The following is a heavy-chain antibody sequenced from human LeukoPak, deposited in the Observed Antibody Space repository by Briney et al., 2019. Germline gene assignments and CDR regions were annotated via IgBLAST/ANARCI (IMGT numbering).Heavy chain of an antibody. CDR3: ARGLAQWLVPEHYFDY. CDR2: MKPNSGNT. V-gene: IGHV1-8*01. Sequence: GASVTVSCKASGYTFTSYDINWVRQATGQGLEWMGWMKPNSGNTGYAQKFQGRVTMTRNTSISTAYMELSSLRSEDTAVYYCARGLAQWLVPEHYFDYWGQGTLVTVSS. D-gene: IGHD6-19*01. CDR1: GYTFTSYD. J-gene: IGHJ4*02.